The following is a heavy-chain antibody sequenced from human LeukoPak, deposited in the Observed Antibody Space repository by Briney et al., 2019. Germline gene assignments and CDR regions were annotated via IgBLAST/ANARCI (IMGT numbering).Heavy chain of an antibody. D-gene: IGHD6-13*01. CDR1: GFTFSSYT. V-gene: IGHV3-30-3*01. CDR2: ISYDGSNK. J-gene: IGHJ6*02. CDR3: ASLWSAAAGSAGMDV. Sequence: PGRSLRLSCAASGFTFSSYTMHWVRQAPGKGLEWVAVISYDGSNKYYTDSVKGRFTISRDNSKNTLYLQMNSLRAEDTAVYYCASLWSAAAGSAGMDVWGQGTTVTVSS.